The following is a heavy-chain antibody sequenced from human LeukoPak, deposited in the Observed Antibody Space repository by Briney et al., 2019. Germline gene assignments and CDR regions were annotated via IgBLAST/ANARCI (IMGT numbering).Heavy chain of an antibody. D-gene: IGHD3-10*01. J-gene: IGHJ4*02. CDR1: GYSFTSYW. CDR2: IYPGDSDT. V-gene: IGHV5-51*01. Sequence: GESLQISCQGSGYSFTSYWIGWVRQMPGKGLEWMGIIYPGDSDTRYSPSFQGQVTISADKSISTAYLQWSSLKASDTAMYYCARHAMARFGELSPDYWGQGTLVTVSS. CDR3: ARHAMARFGELSPDY.